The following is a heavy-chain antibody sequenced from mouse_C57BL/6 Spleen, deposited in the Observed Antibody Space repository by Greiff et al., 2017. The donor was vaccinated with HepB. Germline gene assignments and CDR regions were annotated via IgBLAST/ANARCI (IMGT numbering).Heavy chain of an antibody. V-gene: IGHV1-52*01. Sequence: QVQLQQPGAELVRPGSSVKLSCKASGYTFTSYWMQWVKQRPIQGLEWIGNIDPSDSETHYNQKFKDKATLTVDKSSSTAYMQLSSLTSEDSAVYYCARGDYYGSSLFDYGGQGTTLTVSS. CDR3: ARGDYYGSSLFDY. D-gene: IGHD1-1*01. J-gene: IGHJ2*01. CDR2: IDPSDSET. CDR1: GYTFTSYW.